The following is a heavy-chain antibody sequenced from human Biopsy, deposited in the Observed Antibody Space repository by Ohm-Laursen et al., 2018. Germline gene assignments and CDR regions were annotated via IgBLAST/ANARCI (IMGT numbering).Heavy chain of an antibody. V-gene: IGHV4-31*11. CDR3: ARLGSGDYFPTFFDF. CDR1: GVSINGDRYY. Sequence: SQTLSLTCAVSGVSINGDRYYWNWIRPHPGKGLEWIGNIFYSANTYYNPSLKSRVTISVDTSKNQFSLKLSSVTAADTAVYYCARLGSGDYFPTFFDFWGQGALVTVSS. D-gene: IGHD5-12*01. J-gene: IGHJ4*02. CDR2: IFYSANT.